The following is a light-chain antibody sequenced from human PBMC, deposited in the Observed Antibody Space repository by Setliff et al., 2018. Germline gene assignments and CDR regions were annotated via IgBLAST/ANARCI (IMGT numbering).Light chain of an antibody. Sequence: QSALAQPPSASGSPGQSVTISCTGTSSDVGAYDYVSWYQQHPGKAPKLMLYKVTERPSGVPDRFSGSKSGSTASLTVSGLQADDEADYYCQSYDNSLSAYVLGTGTRSPS. CDR2: KVT. CDR1: SSDVGAYDY. J-gene: IGLJ1*01. V-gene: IGLV2-8*01. CDR3: QSYDNSLSAYV.